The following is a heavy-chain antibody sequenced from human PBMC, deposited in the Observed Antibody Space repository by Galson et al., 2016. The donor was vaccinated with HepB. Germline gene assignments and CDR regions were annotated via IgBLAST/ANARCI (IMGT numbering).Heavy chain of an antibody. D-gene: IGHD2-15*01. Sequence: CAISGDSVSDNNAAWNWIRQSPSGGLEWLGRTYYRSQWSNNYAVSVRSRITITPDTSRNQFSLHLSSVTPEDTGVYYCARAGLGYCSGDSCATVGAFDIWGQGTMATVSS. CDR2: TYYRSQWSN. V-gene: IGHV6-1*01. CDR3: ARAGLGYCSGDSCATVGAFDI. CDR1: GDSVSDNNAA. J-gene: IGHJ3*02.